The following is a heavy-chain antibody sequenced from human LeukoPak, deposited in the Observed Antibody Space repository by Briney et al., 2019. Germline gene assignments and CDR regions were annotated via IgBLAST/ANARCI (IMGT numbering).Heavy chain of an antibody. CDR1: GFTFSNYW. CDR2: INSDGTTT. D-gene: IGHD3-22*01. Sequence: PGGSLRLSCAASGFTFSNYWIHWVRQSPGKGLVWVSRINSDGTTTSCADSVKGRFTISRDNAKNTVYLQMNSLRAEDTAVYYCVRGGGFTMTPFDSWGQGTLVTVSS. V-gene: IGHV3-74*01. CDR3: VRGGGFTMTPFDS. J-gene: IGHJ4*02.